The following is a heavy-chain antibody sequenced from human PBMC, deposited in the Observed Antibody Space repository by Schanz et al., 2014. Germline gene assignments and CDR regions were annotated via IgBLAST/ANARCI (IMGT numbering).Heavy chain of an antibody. CDR3: ARGIGGYGANNYFDY. Sequence: QVQVVQSGAELKKPGASVKVSCKASGYTFSSHGIHWLRQAPGQRLEWMGWINTGSGDTKYSQNFQGRATITRDTSASTAYMELSSLRSEDTAVYSCARGIGGYGANNYFDYWGQGTLVTVSS. V-gene: IGHV1-3*04. D-gene: IGHD5-12*01. CDR1: GYTFSSHG. J-gene: IGHJ4*02. CDR2: INTGSGDT.